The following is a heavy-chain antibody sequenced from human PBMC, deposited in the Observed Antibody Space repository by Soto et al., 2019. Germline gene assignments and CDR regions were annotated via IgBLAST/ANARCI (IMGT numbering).Heavy chain of an antibody. J-gene: IGHJ5*02. CDR1: GYTFSAYA. CDR2: INTGNGNT. V-gene: IGHV1-3*04. D-gene: IGHD6-19*01. CDR3: GPSPPRGGGGWYDNFDP. Sequence: ASVKVSCKASGYTFSAYAIHWVRQAPGQRLEWMGWINTGNGNTNSSQRLQGRVTISRDTSASTAYMELKSLGSEDTAVDYCGPSPPRGGGGWYDNFDPWAQGPLVPAPS.